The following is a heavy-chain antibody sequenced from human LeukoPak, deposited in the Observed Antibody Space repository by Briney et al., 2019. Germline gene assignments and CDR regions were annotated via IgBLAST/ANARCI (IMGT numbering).Heavy chain of an antibody. V-gene: IGHV4-59*01. CDR1: GGSISSYY. CDR3: ARGSSAYYYYYMDV. CDR2: IYYSGST. Sequence: SETLSLTCTVSGGSISSYYWSWIRQPPGKGLEWIGYIYYSGSTNYNPSLKSRVTISVDTSKNQFSLKLSSVTAADTAVYYCARGSSAYYYYYMDVWGKGTTVTVSS. J-gene: IGHJ6*03. D-gene: IGHD3-10*01.